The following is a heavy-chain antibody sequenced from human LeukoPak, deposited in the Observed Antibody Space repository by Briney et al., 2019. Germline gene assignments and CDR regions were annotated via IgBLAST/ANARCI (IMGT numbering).Heavy chain of an antibody. CDR2: IKQDGSEK. CDR1: GGSFSGHY. V-gene: IGHV3-7*01. D-gene: IGHD3-22*01. Sequence: PSETLSLTCAVYGGSFSGHYWSWIRQPPGKGLEWVANIKQDGSEKYYVDSVKGRFTISRDNSKNTLYLQMNSLRAEDTAVYYCAKGQRGGNDDPYYDSSGYYDADYWGQGTLVTVSS. J-gene: IGHJ4*02. CDR3: AKGQRGGNDDPYYDSSGYYDADY.